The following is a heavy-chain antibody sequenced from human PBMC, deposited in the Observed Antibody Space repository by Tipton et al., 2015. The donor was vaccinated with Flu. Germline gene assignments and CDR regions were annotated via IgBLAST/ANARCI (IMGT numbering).Heavy chain of an antibody. CDR2: IFYSGTT. V-gene: IGHV4-39*02. CDR3: ARVTRYSGSCHDF. D-gene: IGHD1-26*01. CDR1: GGSVSTSNYF. J-gene: IGHJ4*02. Sequence: TLSLTCTVSGGSVSTSNYFWTWIRQPPGKGLEWIASIFYSGTTYSNPSLKSRVTISVDTSKNHFSLKLTSVTAADTAVYYCARVTRYSGSCHDFWGQGTLVTVSS.